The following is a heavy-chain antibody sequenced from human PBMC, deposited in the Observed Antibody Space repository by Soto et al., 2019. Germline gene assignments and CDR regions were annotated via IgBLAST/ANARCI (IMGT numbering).Heavy chain of an antibody. J-gene: IGHJ1*01. CDR1: GFTFSRYW. CDR3: AREDSFDPFHH. Sequence: DVQLVASGGGLVQPGESLRLSCVASGFTFSRYWMNWVRQVPGKGLVWVSRISSDGSNATYADSVKGRFTISRDHAKSTLYLQMNSLRVEDTAVYHCAREDSFDPFHHWGQGTLVTVSS. V-gene: IGHV3-74*01. CDR2: ISSDGSNA. D-gene: IGHD2-21*01.